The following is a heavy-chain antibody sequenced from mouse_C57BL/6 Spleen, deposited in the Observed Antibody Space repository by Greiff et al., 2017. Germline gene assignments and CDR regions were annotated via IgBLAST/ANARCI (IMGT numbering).Heavy chain of an antibody. CDR3: ARWGYDYGEAWFAY. CDR2: IYPRSGNT. D-gene: IGHD2-4*01. CDR1: GYTFTSYG. Sequence: QVQLQQSGAELARPGASVKLSCKASGYTFTSYGISWVKQRPGQGLEWIGEIYPRSGNTYYNEKFKGKATLTADKSSSTAYMELRSLTSEDSAVYFCARWGYDYGEAWFAYWGQGTLVTVSA. J-gene: IGHJ3*01. V-gene: IGHV1-81*01.